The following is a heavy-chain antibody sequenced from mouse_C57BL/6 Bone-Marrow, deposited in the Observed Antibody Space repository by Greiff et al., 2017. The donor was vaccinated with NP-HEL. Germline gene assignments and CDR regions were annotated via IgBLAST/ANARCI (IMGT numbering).Heavy chain of an antibody. CDR2: IDPSDSYT. Sequence: QVQLQQPGAELVRPGTSVKLSCKASGYTFTSYWMHWVKQRPGQGLEWIGVIDPSDSYTNYNQQFKGKATLTVNTSSSTAYMQLSSLTSEDSAVYYCARDYYGSSYGAMDYWGQGTSVTVSS. J-gene: IGHJ4*01. D-gene: IGHD1-1*01. CDR3: ARDYYGSSYGAMDY. CDR1: GYTFTSYW. V-gene: IGHV1-59*01.